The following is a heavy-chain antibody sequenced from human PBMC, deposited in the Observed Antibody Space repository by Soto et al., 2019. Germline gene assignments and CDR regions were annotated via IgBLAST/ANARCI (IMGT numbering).Heavy chain of an antibody. Sequence: QVQLVESGGGVVQPGRSLRLSCAASGFTFSSYGMHWVRQAPGKGLEWVAVIWYDGSNKYYADSVKGRFTISRDNSKNTLYLQMNSLGAEDTAVYYCAVQTGDHQSTYYYGMDVWGQGTTVTVSS. J-gene: IGHJ6*02. V-gene: IGHV3-33*01. D-gene: IGHD2-21*01. CDR1: GFTFSSYG. CDR2: IWYDGSNK. CDR3: AVQTGDHQSTYYYGMDV.